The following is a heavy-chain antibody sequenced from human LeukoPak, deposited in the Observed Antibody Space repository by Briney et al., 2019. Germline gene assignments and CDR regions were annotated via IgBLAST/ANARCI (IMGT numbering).Heavy chain of an antibody. J-gene: IGHJ6*04. Sequence: GRSLRLSCAASGFTFDDYAMHWVRQAPGKGLEWVSGISWNSGSIGYADSVKGRFTISRDNAKNSLYLQMNSLRAEDTALYYCANALGSRQDVWGKGTTVTVSS. V-gene: IGHV3-9*01. CDR1: GFTFDDYA. CDR2: ISWNSGSI. CDR3: ANALGSRQDV. D-gene: IGHD2-15*01.